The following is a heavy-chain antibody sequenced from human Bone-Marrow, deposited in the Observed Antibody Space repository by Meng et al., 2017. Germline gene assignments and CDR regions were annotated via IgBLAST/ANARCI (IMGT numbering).Heavy chain of an antibody. J-gene: IGHJ4*02. CDR2: ISSNGGST. Sequence: SCKASGYTFTGYYMHWVRQAPGKGLEYVSVISSNGGSTNYANSVKGRFTISRDNSKNTLFLQMGSLRPEDMAVYYCAREGLEVGYSSGWVDYWGQGTLVTGAS. CDR3: AREGLEVGYSSGWVDY. D-gene: IGHD6-19*01. CDR1: GYTFTGYY. V-gene: IGHV3-64*01.